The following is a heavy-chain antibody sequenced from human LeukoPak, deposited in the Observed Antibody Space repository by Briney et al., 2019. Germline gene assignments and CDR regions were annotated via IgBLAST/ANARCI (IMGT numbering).Heavy chain of an antibody. CDR2: INPNSGGT. D-gene: IGHD3-10*01. CDR1: GYTFTDYY. J-gene: IGHJ6*03. Sequence: GASVKVSCKASGYTFTDYYMHWVRQAPGQGLEWMGWINPNSGGTNYAQKFQGRVTMTRDTSISTAYMELSRLRSDDTAVYYCARDLGQKEFYYGSSFGDSYMDVWGKGTTVTISS. CDR3: ARDLGQKEFYYGSSFGDSYMDV. V-gene: IGHV1-2*02.